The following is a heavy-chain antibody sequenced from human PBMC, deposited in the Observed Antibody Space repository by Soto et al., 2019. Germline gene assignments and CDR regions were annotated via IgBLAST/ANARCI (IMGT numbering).Heavy chain of an antibody. J-gene: IGHJ4*02. D-gene: IGHD2-2*02. CDR1: GFTFSSYG. V-gene: IGHV3-30*18. CDR3: AKDLAYCSSTSCYTFDY. Sequence: GGSLRLSCAASGFTFSSYGMHWVRQAPGKGLEWVAVISYDGSNKYYADSVKGRFTISRDNSKNTLYLQMNSLRAEDTAVYYCAKDLAYCSSTSCYTFDYWGQGTLVTVSS. CDR2: ISYDGSNK.